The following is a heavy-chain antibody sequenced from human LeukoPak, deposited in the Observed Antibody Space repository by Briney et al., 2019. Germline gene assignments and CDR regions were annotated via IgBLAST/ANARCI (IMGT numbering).Heavy chain of an antibody. CDR3: AREDYYDSSGYYWSTHPLDY. Sequence: ASVKVSCKASGYTFTSYAISWVRQAPGQGLEWMGRIIPILGIADYAQKFQGRVTITADKSTSTAYMELSSLRSEDTAVYYCAREDYYDSSGYYWSTHPLDYWGQGTLVTVSS. CDR1: GYTFTSYA. D-gene: IGHD3-22*01. V-gene: IGHV1-69*04. J-gene: IGHJ4*02. CDR2: IIPILGIA.